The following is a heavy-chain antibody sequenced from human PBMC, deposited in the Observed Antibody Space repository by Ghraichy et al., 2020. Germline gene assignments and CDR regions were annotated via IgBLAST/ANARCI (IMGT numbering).Heavy chain of an antibody. Sequence: ASVKVSCEASGYTFMNFDIMWVRQAPGQGPEWMGWVNPTTGNTGYAQKFQGRVTMTMDTSISTAYMELNSLRSEDAALYYCARGRGGTIVRGYLDYWGQGTLVTVS. D-gene: IGHD3-10*01. J-gene: IGHJ4*02. CDR3: ARGRGGTIVRGYLDY. CDR1: GYTFMNFD. V-gene: IGHV1-8*01. CDR2: VNPTTGNT.